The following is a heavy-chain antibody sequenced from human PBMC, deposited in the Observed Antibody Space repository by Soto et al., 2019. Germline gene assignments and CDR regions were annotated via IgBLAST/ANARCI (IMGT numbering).Heavy chain of an antibody. CDR2: INPSGGST. Sequence: ASVKVSCKASGYTFTSYYMHWVRQAPGQGLEWMGIINPSGGSTSYAQKFQGRVTMTRDTSTSTVYMGLSSLRSEDTAVYYCARGQGDILTGYYNKAAGYYMDVWGKGTTVTVSS. D-gene: IGHD3-9*01. V-gene: IGHV1-46*03. J-gene: IGHJ6*03. CDR3: ARGQGDILTGYYNKAAGYYMDV. CDR1: GYTFTSYY.